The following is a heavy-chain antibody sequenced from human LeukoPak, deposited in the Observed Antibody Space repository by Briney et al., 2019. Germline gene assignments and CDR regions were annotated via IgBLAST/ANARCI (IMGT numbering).Heavy chain of an antibody. CDR3: ARDRVPDSTYYYGSGAPNWFDP. D-gene: IGHD3-10*01. J-gene: IGHJ5*02. CDR2: FDPEDGET. CDR1: GYTLTELS. V-gene: IGHV1-24*01. Sequence: ASVKVSCKVSGYTLTELSMHWVRQAPGKGLEWMGGFDPEDGETIYAQKLQGRVTMTTDTSTSTAYMELRSLRSDDTAVYYCARDRVPDSTYYYGSGAPNWFDPWGQGTLVTVSS.